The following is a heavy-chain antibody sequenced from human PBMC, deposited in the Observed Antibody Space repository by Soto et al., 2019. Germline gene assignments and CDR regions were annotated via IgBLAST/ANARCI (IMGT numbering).Heavy chain of an antibody. V-gene: IGHV4-31*03. CDR1: GGSISSGGYY. Sequence: QVQLQESGPGLVKPSQTLSLTCTVSGGSISSGGYYWSWIRQHPGKGLEWIGYIYYSGSTYYNPSLNSRVTRTVDTSKDQFYLKLSSVTAADTAVYYCARWPQLEPRFDYWGQGTRVTGSS. CDR2: IYYSGST. CDR3: ARWPQLEPRFDY. J-gene: IGHJ4*02. D-gene: IGHD1-1*01.